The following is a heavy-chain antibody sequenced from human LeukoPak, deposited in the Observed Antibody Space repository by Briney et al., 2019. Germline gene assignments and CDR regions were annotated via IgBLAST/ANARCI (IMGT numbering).Heavy chain of an antibody. J-gene: IGHJ5*02. Sequence: GASLQISCQGSGSSFTSYWIGWVRQLPGKGLEWMGIIYPGDSDTRYSPSFQGQVTISADKSISTAYLQWSSLKASDTAMYYCARRGPNYYDSSGYYLSNWFDPWGQGTLVTVSS. CDR1: GSSFTSYW. CDR2: IYPGDSDT. D-gene: IGHD3-22*01. CDR3: ARRGPNYYDSSGYYLSNWFDP. V-gene: IGHV5-51*01.